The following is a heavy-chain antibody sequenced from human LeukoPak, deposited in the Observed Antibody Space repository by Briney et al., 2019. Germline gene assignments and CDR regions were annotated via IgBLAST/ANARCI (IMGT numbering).Heavy chain of an antibody. J-gene: IGHJ4*02. CDR2: INHSGST. D-gene: IGHD2-15*01. CDR3: ASGGPKSSLGYCSGGSCY. Sequence: SETLSLTCAVYGGSFSGYYWSWIRQPPGKGLEWIGEINHSGSTNYNPSLKSRVTISVDTSKNQFSLKLSSVTAADTAVYYCASGGPKSSLGYCSGGSCYWGQGTLVTVSS. CDR1: GGSFSGYY. V-gene: IGHV4-34*01.